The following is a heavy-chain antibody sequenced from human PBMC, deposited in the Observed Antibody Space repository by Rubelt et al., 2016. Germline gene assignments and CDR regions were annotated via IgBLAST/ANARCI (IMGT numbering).Heavy chain of an antibody. J-gene: IGHJ4*02. V-gene: IGHV4-34*01. CDR3: ARGKEGLGVTMMDY. CDR2: INNSGST. D-gene: IGHD3-22*01. Sequence: QVQLQQWGAGLLKPSETLSLTCAVYGGSFSGYYWSWIRQPPGKGLEWIGEINNSGSTNYNPSLKSRVTISVDTSKNQFSLKLSSVTAADTAVYYGARGKEGLGVTMMDYWGQGTLVTVSS. CDR1: GGSFSGYY.